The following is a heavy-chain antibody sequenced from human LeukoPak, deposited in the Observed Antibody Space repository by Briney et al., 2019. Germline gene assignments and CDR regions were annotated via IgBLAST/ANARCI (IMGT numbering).Heavy chain of an antibody. CDR1: GFSISSGDYY. CDR3: ARERSGSYSGFDY. D-gene: IGHD1-26*01. V-gene: IGHV4-30-4*01. J-gene: IGHJ4*02. Sequence: PSETLSLTCTVSGFSISSGDYYWVWIRQPPGKGLEWIGYIYYSGSTYYNPSLKSRITISVDTSKNQFSLKLSSVTAADTAVYYCARERSGSYSGFDYWGQGTLVTVSS. CDR2: IYYSGST.